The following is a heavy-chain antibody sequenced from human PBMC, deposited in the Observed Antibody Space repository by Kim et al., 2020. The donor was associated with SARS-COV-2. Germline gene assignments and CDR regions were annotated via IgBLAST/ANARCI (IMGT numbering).Heavy chain of an antibody. CDR1: GFTFSSYG. CDR2: IWYDGSNK. CDR3: AKEHRKDDYGGNPNYYYYGMDV. J-gene: IGHJ6*02. V-gene: IGHV3-33*06. Sequence: GGSLRLSCAASGFTFSSYGMHWVRQAPGKGLEWVAVIWYDGSNKYYADSVKGRFTISRDNSKNTLYLQMNSLRAEDTTVYYCAKEHRKDDYGGNPNYYYYGMDVWGQGTTVTVSS. D-gene: IGHD4-17*01.